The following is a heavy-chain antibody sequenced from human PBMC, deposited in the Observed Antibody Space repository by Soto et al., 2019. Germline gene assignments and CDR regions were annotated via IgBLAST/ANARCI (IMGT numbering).Heavy chain of an antibody. CDR1: GGTFSSYA. CDR2: IIPIFGTA. J-gene: IGHJ6*02. CDR3: ARDVLGYCSGGSCYHGDYYYYYGMDV. Sequence: ASVKVSCKASGGTFSSYAISWVRQAPGQGLEWMGGIIPIFGTANYAQKFQGRVTITADESTSTAYMELSSLRSEETAVYYCARDVLGYCSGGSCYHGDYYYYYGMDVWGQGTTVTVSS. V-gene: IGHV1-69*13. D-gene: IGHD2-15*01.